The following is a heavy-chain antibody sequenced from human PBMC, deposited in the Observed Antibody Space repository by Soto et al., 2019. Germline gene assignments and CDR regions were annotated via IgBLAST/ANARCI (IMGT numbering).Heavy chain of an antibody. CDR3: ARVRLPDSYGGYDYDLDY. Sequence: QVQLLQSGAEVKKPGASVKVSCKASGYTFTSYGISWVRQAPGQGLEWMGWMSAYNGNTNYAQKLQGRVTMTTDTSTSTAYMELRSLRSDDTAVNYCARVRLPDSYGGYDYDLDYWGQGTLVTVSS. CDR2: MSAYNGNT. D-gene: IGHD5-12*01. CDR1: GYTFTSYG. V-gene: IGHV1-18*01. J-gene: IGHJ4*02.